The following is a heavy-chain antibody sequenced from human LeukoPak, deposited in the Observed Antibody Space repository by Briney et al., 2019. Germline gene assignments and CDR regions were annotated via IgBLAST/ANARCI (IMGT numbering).Heavy chain of an antibody. CDR3: ARVAKYYYGPETYFFFEH. J-gene: IGHJ4*02. V-gene: IGHV4-4*07. D-gene: IGHD3-10*01. CDR2: IYATGTT. CDR1: DTSINTYY. Sequence: SETLSLTCTVSDTSINTYYWSWIRQPAGKGLEWIGHIYATGTTNYNPSLNSRVTMSIDTSKNQFSLNLRSVTAADTAVYYCARVAKYYYGPETYFFFEHWGQGTLVTVSS.